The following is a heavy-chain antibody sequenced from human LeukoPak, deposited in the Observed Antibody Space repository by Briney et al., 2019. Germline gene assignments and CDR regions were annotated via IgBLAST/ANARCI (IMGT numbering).Heavy chain of an antibody. CDR3: ARHDTPTQYYVLRYFDWLPTHPFDY. V-gene: IGHV4-39*01. CDR2: IYYSGST. CDR1: GGSISSSSYY. J-gene: IGHJ4*02. Sequence: SETLSLTCTVSGGSISSSSYYWGWIRQPPGKGLEWIGSIYYSGSTYYNPSLKSRVTISVDTSKYQFSLKLSSVTAADTAVYYCARHDTPTQYYVLRYFDWLPTHPFDYWGQGTLVTVSS. D-gene: IGHD3-9*01.